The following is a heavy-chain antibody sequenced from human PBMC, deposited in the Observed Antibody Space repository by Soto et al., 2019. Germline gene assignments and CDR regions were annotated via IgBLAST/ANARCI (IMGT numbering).Heavy chain of an antibody. CDR1: GYTFTSYG. V-gene: IGHV1-18*01. D-gene: IGHD6-19*01. CDR2: VNAYNGNT. J-gene: IGHJ4*02. Sequence: QVQLVQSGAEVKKPGASVKVSCKASGYTFTSYGISWVRQAPGQGLEWMGWVNAYNGNTNYAQKFQGGVTMTTDTSTSTGYMELRSLRSDDTGVYYCAREAVSGRTGFDYWGQGTLVTVSS. CDR3: AREAVSGRTGFDY.